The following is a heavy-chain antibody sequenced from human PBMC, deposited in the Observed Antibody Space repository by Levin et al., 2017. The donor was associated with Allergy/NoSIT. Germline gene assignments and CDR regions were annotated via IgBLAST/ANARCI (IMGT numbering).Heavy chain of an antibody. CDR2: IVPFFGTP. Sequence: KISCKASGDSFSSSGFSWVRQAPGQGLEWMGGIVPFFGTPYYAPKFQGRVTITADESTRTAYLEVISLRSEDTAVYDCAQKPEEVADSGLAFDFWGQGTLVTVSS. CDR1: GDSFSSSG. J-gene: IGHJ3*01. CDR3: AQKPEEVADSGLAFDF. D-gene: IGHD5-12*01. V-gene: IGHV1-69*01.